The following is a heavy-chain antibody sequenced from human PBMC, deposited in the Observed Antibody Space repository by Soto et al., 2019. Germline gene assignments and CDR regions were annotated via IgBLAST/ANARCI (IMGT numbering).Heavy chain of an antibody. J-gene: IGHJ5*02. CDR2: SIPIFGTA. V-gene: IGHV1-69*13. CDR1: GGTFSSYA. Sequence: SVKVSCKASGGTFSSYAITWVRQAPGQGLEWMGGSIPIFGTANYAQKFQARVTITADESTSTAYMELSSLRSEDTAVYYCARDRGCSSGYYLYWLDPWGQGNLVTVSX. D-gene: IGHD3-22*01. CDR3: ARDRGCSSGYYLYWLDP.